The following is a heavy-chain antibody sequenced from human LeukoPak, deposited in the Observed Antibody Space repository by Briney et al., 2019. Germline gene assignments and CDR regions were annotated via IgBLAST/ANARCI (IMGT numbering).Heavy chain of an antibody. Sequence: GASVKVSCKASAYTFTDYYMHWVQQAPGKGLEWMGLVDPEDGETIYAEKFQGRVTITADTSTDTAYMELSSLRSEDTAVYYCATGSLGWLINWGQGTLVTVSS. V-gene: IGHV1-69-2*01. D-gene: IGHD3-3*01. CDR2: VDPEDGET. CDR1: AYTFTDYY. CDR3: ATGSLGWLIN. J-gene: IGHJ4*02.